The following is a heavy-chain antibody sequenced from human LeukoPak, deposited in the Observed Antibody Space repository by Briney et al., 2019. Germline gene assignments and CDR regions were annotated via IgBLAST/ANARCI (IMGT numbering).Heavy chain of an antibody. CDR1: GYTFTSYA. V-gene: IGHV1-3*01. CDR3: AKDILSHPYGRYNWFDP. CDR2: INAGNGNT. J-gene: IGHJ5*02. Sequence: ASVKVSCKASGYTFTSYAMHWVRQAPGQRLEWMGWINAGNGNTKYSQKFQGRVTITRDTSASTAYMELSSLRSEDTAVYYCAKDILSHPYGRYNWFDPWGQGTLVTVSS. D-gene: IGHD3-9*01.